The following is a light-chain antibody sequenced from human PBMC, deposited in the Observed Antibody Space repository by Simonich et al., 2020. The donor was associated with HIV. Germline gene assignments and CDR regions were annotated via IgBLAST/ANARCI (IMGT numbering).Light chain of an antibody. CDR1: SSYVGDYDF. CDR2: EVK. V-gene: IGLV2-8*01. CDR3: SSSAGSTSFV. J-gene: IGLJ1*01. Sequence: QSALTQPVSVSGSPGQSVTISCTGTSSYVGDYDFVSWCQQHPCKAPKLMIYEVKKRPAGVPDRFSGSKSGNTASLTVSGLQAEDDADYYCSSSAGSTSFVFGTGTKVTVL.